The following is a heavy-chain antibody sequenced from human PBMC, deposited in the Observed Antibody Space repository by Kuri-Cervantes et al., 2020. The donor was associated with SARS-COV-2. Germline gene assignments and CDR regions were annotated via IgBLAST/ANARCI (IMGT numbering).Heavy chain of an antibody. J-gene: IGHJ5*02. CDR2: ISGSGGST. CDR3: ARKIAAMDGQNWFDP. CDR1: GFIFSDYY. Sequence: GESLKISCTASGFIFSDYYMTWIRQAPGKGLEWVSAISGSGGSTYYADSVKGRFTISRDNSKNTLYLQMNSLRAEDTAIYYCARKIAAMDGQNWFDPWGLGTQVTVSS. D-gene: IGHD2-2*01. V-gene: IGHV3-23*01.